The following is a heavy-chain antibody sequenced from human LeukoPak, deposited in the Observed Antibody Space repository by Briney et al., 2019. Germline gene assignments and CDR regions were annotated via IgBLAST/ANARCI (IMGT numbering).Heavy chain of an antibody. CDR3: ARRDTYYYGSGSLETNWFDP. CDR2: IYPGDSDT. D-gene: IGHD3-10*01. CDR1: GYTFISYW. J-gene: IGHJ5*02. Sequence: GESLKISCKGSGYTFISYWIAWVRQMPGKGLEWMGIIYPGDSDTRYSPSFQGQVTISADKSISTAYLQWSSLKASDTAMYYCARRDTYYYGSGSLETNWFDPWGQGTLVTVSS. V-gene: IGHV5-51*01.